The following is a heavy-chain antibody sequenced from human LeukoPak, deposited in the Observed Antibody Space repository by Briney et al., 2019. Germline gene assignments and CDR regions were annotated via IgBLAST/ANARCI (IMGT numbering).Heavy chain of an antibody. CDR2: INYNGGST. Sequence: PGGSLRLSCAASGFTFSADAMNWVRQAPGKGLEWVSTINYNGGSTYYADSVEGRFTISRDNSKNTLYLQMNRLRAEDTAIYYCARRYNWKAFDLWGRGTLVTVSS. V-gene: IGHV3-23*01. D-gene: IGHD1-20*01. CDR3: ARRYNWKAFDL. CDR1: GFTFSADA. J-gene: IGHJ2*01.